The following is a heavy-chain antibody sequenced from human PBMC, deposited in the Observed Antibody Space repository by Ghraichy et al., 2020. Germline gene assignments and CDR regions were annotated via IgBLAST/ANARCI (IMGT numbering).Heavy chain of an antibody. CDR2: VNHSGGT. V-gene: IGHV4-34*01. J-gene: IGHJ6*01. Sequence: SETLSLTCTVYGGSFSGYHWSWIRQPPGKGLEWIGEVNHSGGTNYNPSLKSRVTISIDTSKTQFSLKLTSVAAADTAMYYCVRDRKPSKYDFWSGYQPALPYGLDVWGQGTTVTVSS. CDR1: GGSFSGYH. D-gene: IGHD3-3*01. CDR3: VRDRKPSKYDFWSGYQPALPYGLDV.